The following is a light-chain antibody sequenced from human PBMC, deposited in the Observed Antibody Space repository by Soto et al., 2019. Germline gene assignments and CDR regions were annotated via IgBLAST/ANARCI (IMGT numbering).Light chain of an antibody. CDR1: SNDIGGYNY. J-gene: IGLJ2*01. CDR3: NSYTSSNTRI. CDR2: DFN. Sequence: QSALTQPASVSGSPGQSITISCTGTSNDIGGYNYVSWYQQHPGKAPKLIIYDFNSRPSGVSNRFSGSKSGNTASLTISGVQAEDEDDYYCNSYTSSNTRIFGGGTKLTVL. V-gene: IGLV2-14*03.